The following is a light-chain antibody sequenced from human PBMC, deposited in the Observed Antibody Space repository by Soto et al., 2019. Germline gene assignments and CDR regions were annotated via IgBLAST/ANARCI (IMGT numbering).Light chain of an antibody. Sequence: DIVMTQSPDSLAVSLGERATINCKSSQSVLYSSNNNNYLAWYQQKPGQPPRLLIYWASTREFGVPDRFRGSGSGTDFTLTISSLQAEDVAVYYCQQFYSTPYTFGQGTKLEIK. CDR3: QQFYSTPYT. CDR2: WAS. CDR1: QSVLYSSNNNNY. V-gene: IGKV4-1*01. J-gene: IGKJ2*01.